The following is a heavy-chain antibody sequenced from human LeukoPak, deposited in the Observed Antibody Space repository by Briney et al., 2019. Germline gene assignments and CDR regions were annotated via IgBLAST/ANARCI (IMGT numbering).Heavy chain of an antibody. Sequence: ASVKVSCKASGYTFTHYAMNWVRQAPGQGLEWMGGIIPIFGTANYAQKFQGRVTITADESTSTAYMELSSLRSEDTAVYYCARAHHYYYDSSGYYYWGQGTLVTVSS. J-gene: IGHJ4*02. CDR3: ARAHHYYYDSSGYYY. CDR2: IIPIFGTA. V-gene: IGHV1-69*13. CDR1: GYTFTHYA. D-gene: IGHD3-22*01.